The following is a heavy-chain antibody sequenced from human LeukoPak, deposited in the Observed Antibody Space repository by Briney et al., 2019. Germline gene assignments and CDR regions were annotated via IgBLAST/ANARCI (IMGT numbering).Heavy chain of an antibody. V-gene: IGHV1-18*01. CDR2: ISAYNGNT. Sequence: ASVKVSCKASGYTFTSYGISWVRQAPGQGLEWMGWISAYNGNTNYAQKLQGRVTMTTDTSTSTAYMELRSLRSDGTAVYYCARAYCGGDCYSVDWFDPWGQGTLVTVSS. CDR1: GYTFTSYG. CDR3: ARAYCGGDCYSVDWFDP. J-gene: IGHJ5*02. D-gene: IGHD2-21*01.